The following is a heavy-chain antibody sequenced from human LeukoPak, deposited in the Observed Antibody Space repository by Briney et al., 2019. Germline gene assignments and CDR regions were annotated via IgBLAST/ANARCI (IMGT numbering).Heavy chain of an antibody. D-gene: IGHD2-15*01. J-gene: IGHJ5*02. CDR3: ANLDPYCSGGRCP. V-gene: IGHV3-30*02. CDR1: EFTFSSYA. Sequence: GGSLRLSCAASEFTFSSYAMHWVRQAAGKGLDWVAFIVHDGSRQDYADSVRGRFTISRDNSKNTVYLQMNSLRPEDTAVYYCANLDPYCSGGRCPWGQGTLVSVSS. CDR2: IVHDGSRQ.